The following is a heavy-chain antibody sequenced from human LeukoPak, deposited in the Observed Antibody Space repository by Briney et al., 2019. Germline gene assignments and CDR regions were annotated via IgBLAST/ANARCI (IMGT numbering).Heavy chain of an antibody. CDR1: GFIFDDYA. V-gene: IGHV3-43*02. D-gene: IGHD2-8*01. J-gene: IGHJ4*02. Sequence: GGSLRLSCAASGFIFDDYAMHWVRQAPGKGLEWVSLISGDGGSTFYPDSVRGRFTISRDNSKNSLSLQMNSLTTGDTALYYCAKEEYSHTTNYFDNWGQGILVTVSS. CDR2: ISGDGGST. CDR3: AKEEYSHTTNYFDN.